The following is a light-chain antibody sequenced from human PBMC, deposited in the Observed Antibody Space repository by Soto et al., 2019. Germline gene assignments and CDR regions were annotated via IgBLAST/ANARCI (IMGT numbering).Light chain of an antibody. Sequence: QSVLTQPPSASGTPGQRVTISCSGSTSNIGSNTVHWYQQLPGTAPKLLIYSNKQRPSGVPDRFSGSKSGTSASLAISGLQSEDEGDYYCEAWDDSLNGQVFGTGTKAT. CDR2: SNK. V-gene: IGLV1-44*01. CDR1: TSNIGSNT. J-gene: IGLJ1*01. CDR3: EAWDDSLNGQV.